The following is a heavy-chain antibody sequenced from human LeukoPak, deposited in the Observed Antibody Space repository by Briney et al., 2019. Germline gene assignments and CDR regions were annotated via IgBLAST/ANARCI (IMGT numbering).Heavy chain of an antibody. D-gene: IGHD4-17*01. CDR3: ARGYGLE. CDR1: GYTFTSYD. Sequence: ASVKVSCTASGYTFTSYDINWVRQATGQGLEWMGWMDPNSGNTGYVKKFQGRVTMTRDTSISTAYMELSSLRSEDTAVYYCARGYGLEWGQGTLVTVSS. V-gene: IGHV1-8*01. CDR2: MDPNSGNT. J-gene: IGHJ4*02.